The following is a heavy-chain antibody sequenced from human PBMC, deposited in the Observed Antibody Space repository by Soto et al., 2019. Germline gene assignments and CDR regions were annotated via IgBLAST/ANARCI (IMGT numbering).Heavy chain of an antibody. CDR3: AREGYYFHRSAYYYPFDY. V-gene: IGHV1-3*01. Sequence: GASVKVSCKASGYTFSNYDISWVRQAPGQGLEWMGWINAGNGNTKYSQKFQDRVTITRDTSATTVYMDLSSLRPEDTAMYYCAREGYYFHRSAYYYPFDYWGQGTLVTVSS. CDR1: GYTFSNYD. D-gene: IGHD3-22*01. CDR2: INAGNGNT. J-gene: IGHJ4*02.